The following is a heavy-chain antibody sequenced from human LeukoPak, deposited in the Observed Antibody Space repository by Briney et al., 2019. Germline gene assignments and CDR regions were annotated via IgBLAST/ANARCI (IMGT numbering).Heavy chain of an antibody. V-gene: IGHV1-2*02. CDR1: GYTFTGYY. CDR2: INPNSGGT. Sequence: ASVKVSCKPSGYTFTGYYMHWVRQAPGQGLEWMGWINPNSGGTRYAQKFQGRVTMTRDTSITTAYMELSRLRSDDTAVYYCARATGSVDYYYMEVWDKGTTVTVSS. CDR3: ARATGSVDYYYMEV. J-gene: IGHJ6*03. D-gene: IGHD1-1*01.